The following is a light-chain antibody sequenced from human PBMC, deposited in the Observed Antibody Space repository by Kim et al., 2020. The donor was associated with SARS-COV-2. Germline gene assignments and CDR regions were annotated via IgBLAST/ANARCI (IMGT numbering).Light chain of an antibody. J-gene: IGLJ1*01. CDR1: ISNIGSNT. V-gene: IGLV1-44*01. CDR3: AAWDDSLNGYV. Sequence: RVTISCSGSISNIGSNTVNWYQQLPGTAPKLLIYSNTQRPSGVPGRFSGSKSGTSASLAISGLQSEDEADYYCAAWDDSLNGYVFGTGTKVTVL. CDR2: SNT.